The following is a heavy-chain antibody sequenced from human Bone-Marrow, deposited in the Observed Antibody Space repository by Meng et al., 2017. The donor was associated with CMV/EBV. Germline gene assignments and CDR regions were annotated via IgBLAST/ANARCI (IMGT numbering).Heavy chain of an antibody. V-gene: IGHV3-7*01. Sequence: GGSLRLSCAASGFTFSSYWMSWVRQAPGKGLEWVANIKQDGSEKYYVDSVKGRFTISRDNAKNSLYLQMNSLRAEDTAVYYCAREGTIFGAEPYYFDYWGQATLVTVSS. CDR3: AREGTIFGAEPYYFDY. D-gene: IGHD3-3*01. J-gene: IGHJ4*02. CDR2: IKQDGSEK. CDR1: GFTFSSYW.